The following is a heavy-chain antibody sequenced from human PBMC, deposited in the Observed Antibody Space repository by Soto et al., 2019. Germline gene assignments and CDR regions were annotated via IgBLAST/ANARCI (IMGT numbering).Heavy chain of an antibody. V-gene: IGHV3-7*03. J-gene: IGHJ4*02. CDR2: IKQDGSEK. CDR1: GFTFSSYW. D-gene: IGHD5-12*01. CDR3: ARDRAMATMTFDS. Sequence: GGSLRLSCAASGFTFSSYWMSWVRQAPGKGLEWVANIKQDGSEKYYVDSVKGRFTISRDSAKNSLYLQMTSLTPEDTAVYYCARDRAMATMTFDSWGPGSLVTVSS.